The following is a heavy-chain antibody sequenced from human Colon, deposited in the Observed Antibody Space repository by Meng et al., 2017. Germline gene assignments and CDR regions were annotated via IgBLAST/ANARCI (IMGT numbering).Heavy chain of an antibody. V-gene: IGHV5-51*01. CDR3: ARGYYYDKSGYSFNH. CDR1: GYIFTNYW. J-gene: IGHJ4*02. CDR2: IYPGDSEI. Sequence: GSLKISCQGSGYIFTNYWVAWVRQMPGKGLEWMGIIYPGDSEIRYSPSFQGQVSISADKSISTAHLQWSSLKASDTAVYYCARGYYYDKSGYSFNHWGQGTLVTVSS. D-gene: IGHD3-22*01.